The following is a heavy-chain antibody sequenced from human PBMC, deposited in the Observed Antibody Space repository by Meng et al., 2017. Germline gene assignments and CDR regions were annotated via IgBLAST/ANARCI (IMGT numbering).Heavy chain of an antibody. D-gene: IGHD6-13*01. CDR1: GGSISSYY. Sequence: SETLSLTCTVSGGSISSYYWSWIRQPPGKGLEWIGYIYYSGSTNYNPSLKSRVTISVDTSKNQFSLKLSSVTAADTAVYYCARAPYRSSWVGYYFDYWGQGTLVTVSS. J-gene: IGHJ4*02. V-gene: IGHV4-59*01. CDR2: IYYSGST. CDR3: ARAPYRSSWVGYYFDY.